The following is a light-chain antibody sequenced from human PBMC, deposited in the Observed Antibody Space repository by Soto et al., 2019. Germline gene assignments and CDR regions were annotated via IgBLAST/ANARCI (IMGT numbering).Light chain of an antibody. CDR3: TSYTSSSSYV. CDR2: TFN. J-gene: IGLJ1*01. Sequence: PALAQPASVSGSPGQTTTICYTGSSSEVGGYKYVSWYQQHPGEFPRILIYTFNNRPSGVSNRFSGSKSGNTASLTISVLQAEDEADYYCTSYTSSSSYVFGTGTKVPV. CDR1: SSEVGGYKY. V-gene: IGLV2-14*01.